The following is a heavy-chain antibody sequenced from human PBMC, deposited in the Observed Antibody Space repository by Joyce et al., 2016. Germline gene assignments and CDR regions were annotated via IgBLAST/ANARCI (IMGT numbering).Heavy chain of an antibody. Sequence: QVHLVQSGAEVKKSGSSVKVSCKASGGSFSKYTVSWVRQAPGQGLAMMGGIIPVLKITNYAQEFQGRVTITADKSTTTAYMQLAGLGSDDTTVYFCAGTFNYPHHDGMDVWGQGTAVTVSS. CDR2: IIPVLKIT. D-gene: IGHD5-24*01. J-gene: IGHJ6*02. CDR1: GGSFSKYT. V-gene: IGHV1-69*02. CDR3: AGTFNYPHHDGMDV.